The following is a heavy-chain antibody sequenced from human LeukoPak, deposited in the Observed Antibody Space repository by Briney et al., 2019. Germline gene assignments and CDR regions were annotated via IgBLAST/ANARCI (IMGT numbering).Heavy chain of an antibody. D-gene: IGHD3-9*01. CDR3: ARDLGIRYTFDP. V-gene: IGHV1-46*01. CDR2: INPSSGST. J-gene: IGHJ5*02. CDR1: GYTFTSYY. Sequence: GASVKVSCKASGYTFTSYYMHWVRQAPGQGLEWMGIINPSSGSTSYAQKFQGRVTMTRDTSTSTVYMELSSLRSEDTAVYYCARDLGIRYTFDPWGQGTLVTVSS.